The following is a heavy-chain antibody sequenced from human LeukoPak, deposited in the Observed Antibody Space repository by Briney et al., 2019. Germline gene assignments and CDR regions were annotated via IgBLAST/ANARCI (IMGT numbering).Heavy chain of an antibody. CDR3: ARGGDGSGYWRRVYMDV. Sequence: SETLSLTCAVYGGSFSGYYWSWIRQPPGKGLEWIGEINHSGSTNYNPSLKSRVTISVDTSKNQFSLKLSSVTAADTAVYYCARGGDGSGYWRRVYMDVWGKGTTVTVSS. CDR2: INHSGST. J-gene: IGHJ6*03. V-gene: IGHV4-34*01. D-gene: IGHD5-12*01. CDR1: GGSFSGYY.